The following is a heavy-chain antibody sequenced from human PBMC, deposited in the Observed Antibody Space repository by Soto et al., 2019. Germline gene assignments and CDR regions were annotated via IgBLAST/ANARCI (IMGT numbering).Heavy chain of an antibody. CDR2: ISYDGFSK. CDR3: AKVYGDFAYYFDAMDV. V-gene: IGHV3-30*18. CDR1: GFIVSSYG. D-gene: IGHD4-17*01. J-gene: IGHJ6*02. Sequence: QVQVVESGGGVVQPGRSLRLSCAASGFIVSSYGMHWVRQAPGKGLEWVAVISYDGFSKFYADSVKGRFTISRDNSQNRLYLQMHSLRAEETAVYYCAKVYGDFAYYFDAMDVWGQGTTVTVSS.